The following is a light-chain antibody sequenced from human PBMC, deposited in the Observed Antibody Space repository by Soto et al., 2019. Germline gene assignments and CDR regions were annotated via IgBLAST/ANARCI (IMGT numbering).Light chain of an antibody. J-gene: IGLJ2*01. Sequence: QLVLTQSPSSSASLGASVKLTCTRSSGHSSYAIAWHQQQPEKGPRYLMKLNSDGSHSKGDGIPDRFSGSSSGAERYRTISSLQSEDEADYYCQTWGTGIHVFGGGTKLTVL. V-gene: IGLV4-69*01. CDR2: LNSDGSH. CDR1: SGHSSYA. CDR3: QTWGTGIHV.